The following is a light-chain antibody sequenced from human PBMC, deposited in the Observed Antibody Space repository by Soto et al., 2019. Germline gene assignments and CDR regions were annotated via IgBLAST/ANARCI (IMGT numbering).Light chain of an antibody. Sequence: EIVLTQSPGTLSLSPGERATLSCRASQSVSSSYLAWYQQKPGQALRLLIYGVSSRATGIPDRFSGSGSGTDFTLTINRLEPEHFAVYYCQQYDSSPWTFGQGTTVEI. V-gene: IGKV3-20*01. J-gene: IGKJ1*01. CDR2: GVS. CDR1: QSVSSSY. CDR3: QQYDSSPWT.